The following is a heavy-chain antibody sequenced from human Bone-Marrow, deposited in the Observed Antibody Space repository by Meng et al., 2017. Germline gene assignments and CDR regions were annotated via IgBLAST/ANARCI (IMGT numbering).Heavy chain of an antibody. CDR1: GFTFTSSA. V-gene: IGHV1-58*01. D-gene: IGHD2-15*01. Sequence: SLKVSCKASGFTFTSSAVQWVRQARGRRLEWIGWIVVGSGNTNYAQKFQERVTITRDMSTSTAYMELSSLRSEDTAVYYCARDPYCSGGSCYSDDYYYYYGMDVWGQGTMVTVSS. J-gene: IGHJ6*02. CDR3: ARDPYCSGGSCYSDDYYYYYGMDV. CDR2: IVVGSGNT.